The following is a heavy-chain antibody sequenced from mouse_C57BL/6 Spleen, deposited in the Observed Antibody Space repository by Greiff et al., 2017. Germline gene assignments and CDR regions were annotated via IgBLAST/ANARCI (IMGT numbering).Heavy chain of an antibody. Sequence: EVMLVESGGGLVQPGGSMKLSCAASGFTFSDAWMDWVRQSPEKGLEWVAEIRNKANNHATYYAESVKGRFTISRDDSKSSVYLQMNSLRAEDTGIYYCTRSGSSYDYAMDYWGQGTSVTVSS. CDR2: IRNKANNHAT. V-gene: IGHV6-6*01. J-gene: IGHJ4*01. D-gene: IGHD1-1*01. CDR1: GFTFSDAW. CDR3: TRSGSSYDYAMDY.